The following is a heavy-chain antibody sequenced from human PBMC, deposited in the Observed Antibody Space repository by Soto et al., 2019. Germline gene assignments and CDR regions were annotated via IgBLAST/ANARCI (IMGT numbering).Heavy chain of an antibody. CDR3: ARAFVYCSSTSCYVEYFDY. J-gene: IGHJ4*02. CDR1: GYTFTSYG. D-gene: IGHD2-2*01. Sequence: ASVKVSCKASGYTFTSYGISWVRQAPGQGLEWMGWISAYNGNTNYAQKLQGRVTMTTDTSTSTAYMELRSLRSDDTAVYYCARAFVYCSSTSCYVEYFDYWGQGTLVTVSS. CDR2: ISAYNGNT. V-gene: IGHV1-18*01.